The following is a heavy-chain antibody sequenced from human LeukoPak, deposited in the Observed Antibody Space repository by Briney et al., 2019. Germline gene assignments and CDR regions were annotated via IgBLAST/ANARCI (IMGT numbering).Heavy chain of an antibody. V-gene: IGHV4-39*01. J-gene: IGHJ3*02. CDR2: IYYSGST. CDR3: ASPDYGGNLGAFDI. Sequence: SETLSLTCTVSGGSISSSSYYWGWIRQPAGKGLEWIGSIYYSGSTYYNPSLKSRVTISVDTSKNQFSLKLSSVTAADTAVYYCASPDYGGNLGAFDIWGQGTMVTVSS. CDR1: GGSISSSSYY. D-gene: IGHD4-23*01.